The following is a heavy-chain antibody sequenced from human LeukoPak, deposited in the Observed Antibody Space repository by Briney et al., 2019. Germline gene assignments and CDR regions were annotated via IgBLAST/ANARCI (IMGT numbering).Heavy chain of an antibody. CDR1: GFTFSSYS. Sequence: GGSLRLSCAASGFTFSSYSMNWVRQAPGKGLEWVSSISSSSSYIYYADSVKGRFTISRDNAKSSLYLQMNSLRAEDTAVYYCARDGDYGGNSRFFFDIWGQGTMVTVSS. CDR2: ISSSSSYI. D-gene: IGHD4-23*01. CDR3: ARDGDYGGNSRFFFDI. V-gene: IGHV3-21*01. J-gene: IGHJ3*02.